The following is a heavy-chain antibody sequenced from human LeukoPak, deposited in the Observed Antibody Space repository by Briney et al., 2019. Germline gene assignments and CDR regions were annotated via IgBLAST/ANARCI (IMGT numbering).Heavy chain of an antibody. CDR1: GYTFTSYG. Sequence: ASVKVSCKASGYTFTSYGISWVRQAPGQGLEWMGWISAYNGNTNYAQKLQGRVTMTTDTSTSTAYMELRSLRSDDTAVYYCARDHIRYSSSWYDGNWFDPWGRGTLVTVSS. J-gene: IGHJ5*02. V-gene: IGHV1-18*01. CDR3: ARDHIRYSSSWYDGNWFDP. D-gene: IGHD6-13*01. CDR2: ISAYNGNT.